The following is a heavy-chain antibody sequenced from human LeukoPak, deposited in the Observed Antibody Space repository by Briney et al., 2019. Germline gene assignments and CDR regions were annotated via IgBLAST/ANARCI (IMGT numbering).Heavy chain of an antibody. D-gene: IGHD3-22*01. J-gene: IGHJ4*02. Sequence: ASVKVSCKASGYTFTGYYMHWVRQAPGQGLEWMGWINPNSGGTNYAQKFQGRVTMTRDTSISTAYMELSRLRSDDTAVYYCARGGLYYYDSSGPDYWGQGTLVTVSS. CDR1: GYTFTGYY. V-gene: IGHV1-2*02. CDR2: INPNSGGT. CDR3: ARGGLYYYDSSGPDY.